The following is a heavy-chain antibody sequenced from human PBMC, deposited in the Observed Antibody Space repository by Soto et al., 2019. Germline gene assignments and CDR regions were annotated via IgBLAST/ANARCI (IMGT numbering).Heavy chain of an antibody. D-gene: IGHD6-19*01. CDR1: GFTFSSYA. Sequence: LRLSCAASGFTFSSYAMSWVRQAPGKGLEWVSAISGSGGSTYYADSVKGRFTISRDNSKNTLYLQMNSLRAEDTAVYYCAKDIRKYSSGWPRTHYYGMDVWGQGTTVTVSS. CDR3: AKDIRKYSSGWPRTHYYGMDV. J-gene: IGHJ6*02. V-gene: IGHV3-23*01. CDR2: ISGSGGST.